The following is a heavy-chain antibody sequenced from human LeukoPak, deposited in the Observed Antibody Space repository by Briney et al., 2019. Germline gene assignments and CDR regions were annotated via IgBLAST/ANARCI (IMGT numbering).Heavy chain of an antibody. D-gene: IGHD3-10*01. J-gene: IGHJ6*03. V-gene: IGHV4-34*01. CDR1: GGSFSGYY. Sequence: SETLSLTCAVYGGSFSGYYWSWIRQPPGKGLEWIGEINHSGSTNYNPSLKSRVTISVDTSKNQFSLKLSSVTAADTAVYYCARLTGSEGVDYYYYYMDVWGKGTTVTISS. CDR2: INHSGST. CDR3: ARLTGSEGVDYYYYYMDV.